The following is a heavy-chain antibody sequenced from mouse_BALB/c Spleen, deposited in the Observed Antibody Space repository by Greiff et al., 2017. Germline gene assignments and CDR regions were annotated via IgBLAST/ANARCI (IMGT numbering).Heavy chain of an antibody. CDR3: ARGNYVWYFDV. CDR2: IWGDGST. CDR1: GFSLTGYG. V-gene: IGHV2-6-7*01. D-gene: IGHD2-1*01. J-gene: IGHJ1*01. Sequence: VQRVESGPGLVAPSQSLSITCTVSGFSLTGYGVNWVRQPPGKGLEWLGMIWGDGSTDYNSALKSRLSISKDNSKSQVFLKMNSLQTDDTARYYCARGNYVWYFDVWGAGTTVTVSS.